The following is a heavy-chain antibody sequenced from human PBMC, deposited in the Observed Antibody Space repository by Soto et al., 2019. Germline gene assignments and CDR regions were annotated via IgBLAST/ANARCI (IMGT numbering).Heavy chain of an antibody. J-gene: IGHJ6*02. CDR1: GFTFVSYG. Sequence: WGSLRLSCAASGFTFVSYGMHVLRHAPVKGREWVGVISYDGSNKYYADSVKGRFTISRDNSKNTLYLQMNSLRAEDTAVYYCARGYCSGGSCYFEVNYYGMDVWGQGTTVTVSS. V-gene: IGHV3-30*03. CDR3: ARGYCSGGSCYFEVNYYGMDV. D-gene: IGHD2-15*01. CDR2: ISYDGSNK.